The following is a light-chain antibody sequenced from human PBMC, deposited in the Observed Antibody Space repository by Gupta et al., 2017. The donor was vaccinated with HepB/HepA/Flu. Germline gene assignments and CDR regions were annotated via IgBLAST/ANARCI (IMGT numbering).Light chain of an antibody. J-gene: IGLJ2*01. Sequence: SYVLTQPPSVSVAPGNTARITCGGDNIGDKSVHWYQQKPGQAPVRVLYDDSDRPSGIPERFAGSNSGNKDTVTISRVEVGDEADDYCQVWDSNNDHVVFGGGTKLTVL. CDR1: NIGDKS. CDR3: QVWDSNNDHVV. V-gene: IGLV3-21*03. CDR2: DDS.